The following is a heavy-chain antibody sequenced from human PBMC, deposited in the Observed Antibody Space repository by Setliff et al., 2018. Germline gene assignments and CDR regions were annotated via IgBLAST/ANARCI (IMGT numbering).Heavy chain of an antibody. CDR1: GGSISSISYY. V-gene: IGHV4-39*01. CDR3: ASCWYQVPYDY. Sequence: ETLSLTCTVPGGSISSISYYWGWIRQPPGKGLEWIGTVYDSGTTYYNPSLKSRVTIFVDTSKNQFSLNLNSVTAADTGVYYCASCWYQVPYDYWGQGILVTVSS. D-gene: IGHD2-2*01. J-gene: IGHJ4*02. CDR2: VYDSGTT.